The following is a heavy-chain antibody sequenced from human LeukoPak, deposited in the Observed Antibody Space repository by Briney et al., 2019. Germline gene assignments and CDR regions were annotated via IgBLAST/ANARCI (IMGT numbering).Heavy chain of an antibody. D-gene: IGHD6-13*01. Sequence: PGRSLRLSCAASGFTFDDYAMHWVRQAPGKGLEWVSGISWNSGSIGYADSVKGRFTISRDNAKNSLYLQVNSLRAEDTALYYCAKDIRVAAAGIDYWGQGTLVTVSS. CDR1: GFTFDDYA. CDR2: ISWNSGSI. CDR3: AKDIRVAAAGIDY. V-gene: IGHV3-9*01. J-gene: IGHJ4*02.